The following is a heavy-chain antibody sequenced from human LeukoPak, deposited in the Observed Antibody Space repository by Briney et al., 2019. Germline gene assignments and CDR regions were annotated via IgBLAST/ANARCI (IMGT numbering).Heavy chain of an antibody. D-gene: IGHD1-26*01. J-gene: IGHJ5*02. CDR2: ISAYNGNT. Sequence: ASVKVSCKASGYTFTSYGISWVRQAPGQGLEWMGWISAYNGNTKYAQKLQGRVTMTTDTSTSTAYMELRSLRSDDTAVYYCARDMRQWELLATNWFDPWGQGTLVTVSS. CDR3: ARDMRQWELLATNWFDP. V-gene: IGHV1-18*01. CDR1: GYTFTSYG.